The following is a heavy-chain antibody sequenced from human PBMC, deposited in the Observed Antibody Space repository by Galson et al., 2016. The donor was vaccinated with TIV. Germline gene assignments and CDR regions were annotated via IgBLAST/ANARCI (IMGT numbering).Heavy chain of an antibody. CDR2: IIPIFRSA. CDR1: GGTFISYA. CDR3: AIARRLTGADCMQVPGMDV. D-gene: IGHD1-20*01. Sequence: QSGAEVKKPGSSVKVSCKTSGGTFISYAVSWVRQSPGQGLEWMGGIIPIFRSAKTSQTFQGRVTLTTDESTSTVYMEVRNLRSEDTAVYYCAIARRLTGADCMQVPGMDVWGQGTTVTVSS. J-gene: IGHJ6*02. V-gene: IGHV1-69*05.